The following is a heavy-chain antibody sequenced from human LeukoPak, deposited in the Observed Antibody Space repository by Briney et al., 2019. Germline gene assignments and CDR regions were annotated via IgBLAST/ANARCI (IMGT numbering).Heavy chain of an antibody. D-gene: IGHD4-17*01. CDR2: ISSSSSYI. CDR3: ARGHYGDPIDY. J-gene: IGHJ4*02. Sequence: GGSLRLSCAASGFTFSSYSMNWVRQAPGKGLEWVSSISSSSSYIYYADSVKGRFTISSDSSKDTLYLQMNSLRAEDTAVYYCARGHYGDPIDYWGQGTLVTVSS. CDR1: GFTFSSYS. V-gene: IGHV3-21*04.